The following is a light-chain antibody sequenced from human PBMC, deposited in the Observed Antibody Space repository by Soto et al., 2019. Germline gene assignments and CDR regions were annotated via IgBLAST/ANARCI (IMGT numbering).Light chain of an antibody. CDR1: SRDVGIYNY. V-gene: IGLV2-14*01. J-gene: IGLJ3*02. CDR2: EVI. CDR3: SSYTTSSTVV. Sequence: QSALTQPASVSGSPGQSITISCTGTSRDVGIYNYVSWYQHHPGKAPKLMIYEVIRRPSGISNRFSGSKSGNTASLTISTLQAEDEADYYCSSYTTSSTVVFGGGTKVTVL.